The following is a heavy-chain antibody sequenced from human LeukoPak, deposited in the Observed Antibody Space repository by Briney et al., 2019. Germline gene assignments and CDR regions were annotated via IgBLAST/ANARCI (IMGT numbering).Heavy chain of an antibody. J-gene: IGHJ1*01. Sequence: GGSLRLSCAASGFTFSSYSMHWVRQAPGKGLEWVAVTSYDGSNKYYADSVKGRFTISRDNSKNTLYLQMNSLRAEDTAVYYCARNPNSSGYFFQHWGQGTLVTVSS. V-gene: IGHV3-30*03. CDR2: TSYDGSNK. D-gene: IGHD3-22*01. CDR1: GFTFSSYS. CDR3: ARNPNSSGYFFQH.